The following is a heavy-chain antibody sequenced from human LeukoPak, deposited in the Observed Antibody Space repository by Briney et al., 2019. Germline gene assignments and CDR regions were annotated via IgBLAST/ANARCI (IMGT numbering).Heavy chain of an antibody. CDR3: ARDSLRRSGYSP. Sequence: SETLSLTCAVSGGSISSSNWWSWVRPPQGKGLEWIGEIYHSGSTNYNPSLKSRVTISVDKSKNQFSLKLSSVTAADTAVYYCARDSLRRSGYSPWGQGTLVTVSS. CDR2: IYHSGST. CDR1: GGSISSSNW. D-gene: IGHD3-22*01. V-gene: IGHV4-4*02. J-gene: IGHJ5*02.